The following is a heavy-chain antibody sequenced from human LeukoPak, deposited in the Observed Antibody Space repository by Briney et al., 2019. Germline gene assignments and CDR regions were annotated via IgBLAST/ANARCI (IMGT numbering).Heavy chain of an antibody. CDR3: ARVPPRRRAFDI. J-gene: IGHJ3*02. CDR2: IYYSGST. Sequence: PSETLSLTCTVSGGSISSSSYYWGWIRQPPGKGLEWIGSIYYSGSTYYNPSLKSRVTISVDTSKNQFSLKLSSVTAADTAVYYCARVPPRRRAFDIWGQGTMVTVSS. CDR1: GGSISSSSYY. V-gene: IGHV4-39*01.